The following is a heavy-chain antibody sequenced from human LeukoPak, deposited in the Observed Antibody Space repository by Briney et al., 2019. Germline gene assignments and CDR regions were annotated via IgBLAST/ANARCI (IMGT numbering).Heavy chain of an antibody. D-gene: IGHD2-15*01. Sequence: SETLSLTCAVSGHSLSSGYYWGCMRLPPGKGLEYIGAIYHSGSTYYNPSLKSRVTISVDTSKNQFSLKVSSVTAADTAVYYCARDSQSVVAADYWGQGTLVTVSS. V-gene: IGHV4-38-2*02. CDR2: IYHSGST. CDR3: ARDSQSVVAADY. CDR1: GHSLSSGYY. J-gene: IGHJ4*02.